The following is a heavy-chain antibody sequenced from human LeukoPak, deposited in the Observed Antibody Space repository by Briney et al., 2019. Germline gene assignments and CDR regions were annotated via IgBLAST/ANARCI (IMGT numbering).Heavy chain of an antibody. CDR3: ARRYYTSAAGWFDP. V-gene: IGHV4-39*01. D-gene: IGHD3-10*01. CDR2: IYYSGST. J-gene: IGHJ5*02. CDR1: DGSISSSSYY. Sequence: SETLSLTCTVSDGSISSSSYYWGWIRQPPGKGLEWIGSIYYSGSTYYNPSLKSRVTISVDTSKNQFSLKLSSVTAADTAVYYCARRYYTSAAGWFDPWGQGTLVTVSS.